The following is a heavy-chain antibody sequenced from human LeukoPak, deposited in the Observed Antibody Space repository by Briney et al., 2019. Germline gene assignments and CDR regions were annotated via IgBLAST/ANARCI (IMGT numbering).Heavy chain of an antibody. V-gene: IGHV3-30*18. CDR2: ISYDGSNK. Sequence: GGSLRLSCAASGFTFSSYGMHWVRQAPGKGLEWVAVISYDGSNKYYADSVKGRFTISRDNSKKRVYLQMNSLKSEDTAVYYCVNDWFDPWGQGTLVIVSS. J-gene: IGHJ5*02. CDR1: GFTFSSYG. CDR3: VNDWFDP.